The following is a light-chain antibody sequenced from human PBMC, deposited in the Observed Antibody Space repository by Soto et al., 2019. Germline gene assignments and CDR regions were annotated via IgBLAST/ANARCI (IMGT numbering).Light chain of an antibody. Sequence: QSVLTQPPSVSAAPGQTVTISCSGSSSNIGNNYVSWYQQLPGTAPKLLIYENNKRPSGIPDRFSGSKSGTAATLGITGLQTGDEADYYCGTWDTSLRAVVFGGGTKLTVL. CDR2: ENN. J-gene: IGLJ2*01. CDR1: SSNIGNNY. V-gene: IGLV1-51*02. CDR3: GTWDTSLRAVV.